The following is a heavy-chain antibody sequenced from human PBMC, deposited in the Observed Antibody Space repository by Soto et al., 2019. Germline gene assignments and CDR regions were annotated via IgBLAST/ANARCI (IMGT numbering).Heavy chain of an antibody. D-gene: IGHD6-13*01. V-gene: IGHV3-30-3*01. CDR3: ANSQGYSSSWYSY. Sequence: GWALRLCCASSVFTFISYAMHWVRQAPGKGLEWVAVISYDGSNKYYADSVKGRFTISRDNSKNTLYLQMNSLRAEDTAVYYCANSQGYSSSWYSYWGQGTLVTVFS. J-gene: IGHJ4*02. CDR2: ISYDGSNK. CDR1: VFTFISYA.